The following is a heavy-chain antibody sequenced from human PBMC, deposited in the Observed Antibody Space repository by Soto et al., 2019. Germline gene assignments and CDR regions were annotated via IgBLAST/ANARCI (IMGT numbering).Heavy chain of an antibody. D-gene: IGHD2-2*02. J-gene: IGHJ4*02. V-gene: IGHV3-7*01. CDR1: GFPFRYYA. Sequence: GGSLRLSCSASGFPFRYYAMNWVRQAPGKGLEWVANIKQDGSEKYYVDSVKGRFTISRDNAKNSLYLQMNSLRAEDTAVYYCARDEWGYCSSTSCYTEGSFDYWGQGTLVTVSS. CDR2: IKQDGSEK. CDR3: ARDEWGYCSSTSCYTEGSFDY.